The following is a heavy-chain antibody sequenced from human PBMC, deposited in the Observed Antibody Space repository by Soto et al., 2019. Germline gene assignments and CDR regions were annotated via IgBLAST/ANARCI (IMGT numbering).Heavy chain of an antibody. CDR2: IKSKTDGGTT. Sequence: GGSLRLSCAASGFTFSNAWMSWVRQAPGKGLEWVGRIKSKTDGGTTDYAAPVKGRFTISRDDSKNTLYLQMNSLKTEDTAVYSCTTGLVATSLTWYYYGMDVWGQGTTVTVSS. D-gene: IGHD5-12*01. V-gene: IGHV3-15*01. CDR3: TTGLVATSLTWYYYGMDV. J-gene: IGHJ6*02. CDR1: GFTFSNAW.